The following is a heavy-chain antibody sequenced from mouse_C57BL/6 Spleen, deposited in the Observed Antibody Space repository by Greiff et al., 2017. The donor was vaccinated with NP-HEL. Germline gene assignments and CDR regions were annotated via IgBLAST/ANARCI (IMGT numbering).Heavy chain of an antibody. D-gene: IGHD2-10*01. Sequence: QVQLKESGAELARPGASVKMSCKASGYTFTSYTMHWVKQRPGQGLEWIGYINPSSGYTKYNQKFKDKATLTADKSSSTAYMQLSSLTSEDSAVYYCARPYYGNLYYFDYWGQGTTLTVSS. CDR1: GYTFTSYT. V-gene: IGHV1-4*01. CDR2: INPSSGYT. CDR3: ARPYYGNLYYFDY. J-gene: IGHJ2*01.